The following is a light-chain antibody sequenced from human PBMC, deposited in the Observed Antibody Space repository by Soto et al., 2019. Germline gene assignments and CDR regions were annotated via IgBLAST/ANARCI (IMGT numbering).Light chain of an antibody. CDR2: EVT. V-gene: IGLV2-23*02. Sequence: QSALSQPASVSGSPGQSITISCTGTSSDVGSYNLVSWYQQHPGKAPKLMTYEVTKRPSGVSNRFSGSKSGNTASLTISGLQAEDEADYYCCSYAGSSTFPRVFGTGTKVTVL. J-gene: IGLJ1*01. CDR3: CSYAGSSTFPRV. CDR1: SSDVGSYNL.